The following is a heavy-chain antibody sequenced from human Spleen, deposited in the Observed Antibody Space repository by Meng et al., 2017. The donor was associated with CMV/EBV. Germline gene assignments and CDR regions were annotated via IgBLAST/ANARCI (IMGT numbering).Heavy chain of an antibody. CDR3: AKELGTTTDYYYGMDV. CDR2: INSDGSST. J-gene: IGHJ6*02. V-gene: IGHV3-74*01. Sequence: GESLKISCAASGFTFSSYGMHWVRQAPGKGLVWVARINSDGSSTYADSVKGRFTISRDNSKNTLYLQMNSLRAEDTAVYYCAKELGTTTDYYYGMDVWGQGTTVTVSS. D-gene: IGHD1-26*01. CDR1: GFTFSSYG.